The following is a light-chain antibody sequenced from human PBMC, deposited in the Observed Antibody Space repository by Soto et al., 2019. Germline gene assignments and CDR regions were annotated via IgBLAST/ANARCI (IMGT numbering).Light chain of an antibody. Sequence: QSVLTQPASVSGSPGQSITISCTGTSSDVGGYKYVSWYQQYPGKAPKLMIYEISNRPSGVSNRFSGSKSGNTASLTISGLQAEDEADYYCSSDTGSVVFGGGTKVTVL. J-gene: IGLJ3*02. CDR2: EIS. V-gene: IGLV2-14*01. CDR3: SSDTGSVV. CDR1: SSDVGGYKY.